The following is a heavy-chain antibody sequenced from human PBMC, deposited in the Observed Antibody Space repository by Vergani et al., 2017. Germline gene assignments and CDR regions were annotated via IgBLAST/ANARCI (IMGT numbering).Heavy chain of an antibody. J-gene: IGHJ6*02. CDR3: ARPMIVVVITTLDYYGMDV. CDR2: IRYDGSNK. V-gene: IGHV3-30*02. CDR1: GFTFSSYR. D-gene: IGHD3-22*01. Sequence: QVQLVESGGGVVQPGGSLRLSCAASGFTFSSYRMHWVRQAPGKGLEWVAFIRYDGSNKYYADSVKGRFTISRDNSKNTLYLQMNSLRAEDTAVYYCARPMIVVVITTLDYYGMDVWGQGTTVTVSS.